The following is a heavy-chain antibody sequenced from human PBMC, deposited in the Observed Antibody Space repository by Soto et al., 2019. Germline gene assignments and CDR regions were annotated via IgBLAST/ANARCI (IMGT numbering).Heavy chain of an antibody. V-gene: IGHV1-2*02. D-gene: IGHD6-19*01. J-gene: IGHJ4*02. CDR3: ARALTIAVADFFDY. CDR2: INPNSGGT. CDR1: GYTFTGYY. Sequence: ASVKVSCKTSGYTFTGYYMHWVRQAPGQGLEWMGWINPNSGGTNYAQKFQGRVTMTRDTSISTAYMELSRLRSDDTAVYYCARALTIAVADFFDYWGQGTLVTVSS.